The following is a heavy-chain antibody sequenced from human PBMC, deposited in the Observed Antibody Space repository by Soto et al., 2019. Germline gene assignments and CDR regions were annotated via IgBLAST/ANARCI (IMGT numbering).Heavy chain of an antibody. Sequence: QVQLQESGPGLVKPSQTLSLTCTVSGGSLSSGGYYWSWIRQHQGKGLEWIGYIYYSGSTYYNPSLMSRVTISVDTSKHQFSLKLSSVTAADTAVYYCARGKRSITGELLPPDYWGQGTLVTVSS. V-gene: IGHV4-31*03. J-gene: IGHJ4*02. CDR3: ARGKRSITGELLPPDY. CDR1: GGSLSSGGYY. D-gene: IGHD3-10*01. CDR2: IYYSGST.